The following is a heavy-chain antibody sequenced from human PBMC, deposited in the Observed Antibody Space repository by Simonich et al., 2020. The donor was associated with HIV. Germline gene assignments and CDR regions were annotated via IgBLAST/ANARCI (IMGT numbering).Heavy chain of an antibody. J-gene: IGHJ5*02. D-gene: IGHD4-4*01. CDR3: ATVPYSNSFNWFDP. V-gene: IGHV1-24*01. CDR2: FDPEEGET. CDR1: GYTLTELS. Sequence: QVQPVQSGAEVKKPGASVKVSCKVSGYTLTELSMHWVRQAPGKGLEWMGGFDPEEGETIYAKKFQGRDTMTEDTSTDTAYMELSSLRSEDTAVYYCATVPYSNSFNWFDPWGQGTLVTVSS.